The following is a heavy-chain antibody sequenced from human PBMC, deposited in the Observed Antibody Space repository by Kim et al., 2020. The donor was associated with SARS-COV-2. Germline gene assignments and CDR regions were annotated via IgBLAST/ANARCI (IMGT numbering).Heavy chain of an antibody. V-gene: IGHV3-7*01. J-gene: IGHJ6*02. Sequence: GGSLRLSCAASGFTFSSYWMSWVRQAPGKGLEWVANIKQDGSEKYYVDSVKGRFTISRDNAKNSLYLQMNSLRAEDTAVYYCARDKCCSGGSCYCYYYYGMDVWGQGTTVTVSS. CDR2: IKQDGSEK. CDR3: ARDKCCSGGSCYCYYYYGMDV. CDR1: GFTFSSYW. D-gene: IGHD2-15*01.